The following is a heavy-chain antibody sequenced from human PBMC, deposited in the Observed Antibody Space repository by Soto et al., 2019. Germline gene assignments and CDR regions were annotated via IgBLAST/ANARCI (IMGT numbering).Heavy chain of an antibody. CDR1: GGSISSYY. CDR2: IYYSGST. Sequence: PSETLSLTCTVSGGSISSYYWSWIRQPPGKGLEWIGYIYYSGSTNYNPSLKSRVTISVDTSKNQFSLKLSSVTAADTAVYYCARGLIAAAGTAPFYYYYYYMDVWGKGTTVTVS. D-gene: IGHD6-13*01. V-gene: IGHV4-59*01. J-gene: IGHJ6*03. CDR3: ARGLIAAAGTAPFYYYYYYMDV.